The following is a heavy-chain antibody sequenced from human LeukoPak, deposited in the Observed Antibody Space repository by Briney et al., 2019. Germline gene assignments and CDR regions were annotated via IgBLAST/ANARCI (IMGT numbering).Heavy chain of an antibody. Sequence: PSETLSLTCPVSGGSISSGGYYWSWIRQHPGKGLEWIGYIYYSGSTYYNPSLKSRVTMSVDTSKNQFSLKLSSVTAADTAVYYCARVRRWELPFFDYWGQGTLVTVSS. J-gene: IGHJ4*02. CDR2: IYYSGST. CDR3: ARVRRWELPFFDY. D-gene: IGHD1-26*01. V-gene: IGHV4-31*03. CDR1: GGSISSGGYY.